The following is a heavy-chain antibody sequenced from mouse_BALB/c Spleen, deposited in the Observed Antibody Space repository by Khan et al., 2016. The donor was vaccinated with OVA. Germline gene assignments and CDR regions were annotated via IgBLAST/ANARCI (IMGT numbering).Heavy chain of an antibody. D-gene: IGHD2-10*01. J-gene: IGHJ4*01. Sequence: QVQLKESGPGLVASSQSLSITCTISGFSLTNYGVHWLRQPPGRGLEWLVVIWSDGSTTYNSALKSRLSISKDNSKSQVFLKMNSLQTDDTAMYYCARQPYYHYNIMDYWGQGTSVTVSS. CDR2: IWSDGST. CDR3: ARQPYYHYNIMDY. V-gene: IGHV2-6-1*01. CDR1: GFSLTNYG.